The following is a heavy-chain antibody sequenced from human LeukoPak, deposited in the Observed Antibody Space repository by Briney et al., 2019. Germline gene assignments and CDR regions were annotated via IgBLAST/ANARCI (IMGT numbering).Heavy chain of an antibody. CDR2: IIPIFGTA. Sequence: ASVKVSCKASGGTFSSYAISWVRQAPGQGLEWMGGIIPIFGTANYAQKFQGRVTITTDESTSTDYMELSSLRSEDTAVDYCARDRSRYYYDSSGYYDAFDIWGQGTMVTVSS. CDR1: GGTFSSYA. V-gene: IGHV1-69*05. J-gene: IGHJ3*02. CDR3: ARDRSRYYYDSSGYYDAFDI. D-gene: IGHD3-22*01.